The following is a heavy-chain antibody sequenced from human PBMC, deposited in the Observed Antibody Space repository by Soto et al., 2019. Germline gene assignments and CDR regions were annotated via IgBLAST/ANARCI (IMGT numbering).Heavy chain of an antibody. CDR3: ARYWQYWFDP. J-gene: IGHJ5*02. CDR2: SYPGDSDT. Sequence: GQSLKIWSRGAGDSCVSFWIRWVRQMPGKGLEWMGISYPGDSDTRYSPSFQGQVTISADKSISTAYLQWSSLKASDTAIYYCARYWQYWFDPWGQGTLVTVYS. V-gene: IGHV5-51*01. D-gene: IGHD3-3*02. CDR1: GDSCVSFW.